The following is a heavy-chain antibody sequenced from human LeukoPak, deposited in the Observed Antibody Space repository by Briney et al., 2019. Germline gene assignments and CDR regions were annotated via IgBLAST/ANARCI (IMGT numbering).Heavy chain of an antibody. D-gene: IGHD5-18*01. Sequence: PGGSLRLSCAASGFTFSSYAMSWVRQAPGKGLEWVSYITSTGSARYYADSLEGRFTISRDNAKNSLYLEINSLRADDTAVYYCARAIASYGDSAYWGQGTLVTVSS. CDR3: ARAIASYGDSAY. J-gene: IGHJ4*02. V-gene: IGHV3-48*04. CDR1: GFTFSSYA. CDR2: ITSTGSAR.